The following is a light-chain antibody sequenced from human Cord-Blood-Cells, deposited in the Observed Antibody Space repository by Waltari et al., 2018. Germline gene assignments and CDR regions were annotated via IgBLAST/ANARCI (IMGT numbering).Light chain of an antibody. J-gene: IGLJ1*01. CDR3: SSYAGSNNYV. CDR2: EGS. CDR1: SSDVGGYNY. Sequence: QSALTQPPSASGSPGQSVTISCTGTSSDVGGYNYVSWYQQHPGKTPKHMIYEGSKRPSGVPDRVSGSKSGNTASLTVSGLQAEDEADYYCSSYAGSNNYVFGTGTKVTVL. V-gene: IGLV2-8*01.